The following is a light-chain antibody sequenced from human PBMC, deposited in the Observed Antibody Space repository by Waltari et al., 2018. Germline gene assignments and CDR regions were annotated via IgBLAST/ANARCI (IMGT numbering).Light chain of an antibody. J-gene: IGLJ2*01. CDR1: SSDIGSSNL. Sequence: QSALTQPASVSGSPGQSITISCTGTSSDIGSSNLVSWYQQHPDKAPKLFIYEVSKRPAGVSDCFSGSKSSNTSSLTTSGLQAEDEGDYCHCSSGGTTKLFGGGTKLTVL. V-gene: IGLV2-23*02. CDR2: EVS. CDR3: CSSGGTTKL.